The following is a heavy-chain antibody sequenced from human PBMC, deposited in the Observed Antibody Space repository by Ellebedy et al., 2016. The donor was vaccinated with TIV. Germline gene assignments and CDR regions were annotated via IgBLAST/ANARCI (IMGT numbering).Heavy chain of an antibody. CDR1: GGSISSYY. V-gene: IGHV4-59*01. D-gene: IGHD1-1*01. J-gene: IGHJ3*02. Sequence: MPSETLSLTCTVSGGSISSYYWSWIRQPPGKGLEWIGYIYYSGSTNYNPSLKSRVTISVDTSKNQFSLKLSSVTAADTAVYYCARSWNDAYAFDIWGQGTMVTVSS. CDR3: ARSWNDAYAFDI. CDR2: IYYSGST.